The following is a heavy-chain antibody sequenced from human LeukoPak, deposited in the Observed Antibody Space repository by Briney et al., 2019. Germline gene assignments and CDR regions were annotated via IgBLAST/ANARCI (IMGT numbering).Heavy chain of an antibody. Sequence: ASVKVSCKASGYTFTSYGISWVRQAPGQGLEWMGWIRAYNGNTNYAQKLQGRVTMTTDTSTSTAYMELRSLRSDDTAVYYCARGGPYYYDSSPFDYWGQGTLVTVSS. CDR2: IRAYNGNT. D-gene: IGHD3-22*01. CDR1: GYTFTSYG. V-gene: IGHV1-18*01. J-gene: IGHJ4*02. CDR3: ARGGPYYYDSSPFDY.